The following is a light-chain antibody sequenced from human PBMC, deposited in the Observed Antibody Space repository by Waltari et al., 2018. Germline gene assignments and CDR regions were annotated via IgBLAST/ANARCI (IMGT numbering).Light chain of an antibody. CDR2: HAS. J-gene: IGKJ1*01. CDR1: QTISSP. V-gene: IGKV1-39*01. Sequence: DIEMTQSPSSLSASIGDTVSMTCRASQTISSPLNWYQQKPGKAPKLLVYHASTLQNGVPSRFSGRGSGTNFALIINDLQPEDFGTYYCQQSYDTLWSFGPGTTVDIK. CDR3: QQSYDTLWS.